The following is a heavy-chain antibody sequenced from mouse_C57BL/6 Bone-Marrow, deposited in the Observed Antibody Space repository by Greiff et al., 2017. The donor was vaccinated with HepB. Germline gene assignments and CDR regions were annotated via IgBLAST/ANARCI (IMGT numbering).Heavy chain of an antibody. CDR2: INPSTGGT. CDR3: SSLDYYGSYLYYYALDY. CDR1: GYSFTGYY. J-gene: IGHJ4*01. D-gene: IGHD1-1*01. Sequence: VQLQQSGPELVKPGASVKISCKASGYSFTGYYMNWVKQSPEKSLEWIGEINPSTGGTTYNQKFKAKATLTVDKSSSTAYMQLKSLTSEDSAVYSCSSLDYYGSYLYYYALDYWGQGTSVTVSS. V-gene: IGHV1-42*01.